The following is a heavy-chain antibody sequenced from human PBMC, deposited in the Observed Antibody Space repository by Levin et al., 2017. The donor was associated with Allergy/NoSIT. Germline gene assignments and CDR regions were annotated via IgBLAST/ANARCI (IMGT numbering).Heavy chain of an antibody. Sequence: GGSLRLSCAASGFTFSSYWMSWVRQAPGKGLEWVANIKQDGSEKYYVDSVKGRFTISRDNAKNSLYLQMNSLRAEDTAVYYCAREGGIAVYAFDIWGQGTMVTVSS. J-gene: IGHJ3*02. D-gene: IGHD6-19*01. CDR2: IKQDGSEK. CDR3: AREGGIAVYAFDI. V-gene: IGHV3-7*01. CDR1: GFTFSSYW.